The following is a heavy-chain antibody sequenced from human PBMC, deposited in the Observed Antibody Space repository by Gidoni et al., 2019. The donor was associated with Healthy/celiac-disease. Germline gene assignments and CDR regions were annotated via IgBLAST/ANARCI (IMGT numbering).Heavy chain of an antibody. CDR3: ARVPKRSGADDAFDI. CDR2: IGYDGSNK. J-gene: IGHJ3*02. Sequence: QVQLVESGGGVVQPGRSLRLSCAASGFTFSSYGMHWVRQAPGKGMEWVAVIGYDGSNKYYADSVKGRFTISRDNSKNTLYLQMNSLRAEDTAVYYCARVPKRSGADDAFDIWGQGTMVTVSS. D-gene: IGHD3-3*01. V-gene: IGHV3-33*01. CDR1: GFTFSSYG.